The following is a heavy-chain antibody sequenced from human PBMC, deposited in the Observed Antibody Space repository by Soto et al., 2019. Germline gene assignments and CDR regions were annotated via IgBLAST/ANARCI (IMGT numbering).Heavy chain of an antibody. CDR1: GFTFTRYC. Sequence: PGXSLXLSXXASGFTFTRYCMNWFRRAPGKGLEWVSSISSTTNYIYYGDSMKGRFTISRDNAKSSLYLEMNSLRAEDTAVYYCARESEDLTSNFDYWGQGTLVTVSS. J-gene: IGHJ4*02. CDR3: ARESEDLTSNFDY. CDR2: ISSTTNYI. V-gene: IGHV3-21*06.